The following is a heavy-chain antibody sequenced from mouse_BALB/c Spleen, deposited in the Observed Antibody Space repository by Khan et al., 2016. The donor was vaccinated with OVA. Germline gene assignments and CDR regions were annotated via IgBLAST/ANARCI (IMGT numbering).Heavy chain of an antibody. J-gene: IGHJ2*01. Sequence: VRLQQSGPELVKPGASVKMSCKASGYTFTNYVLHWVKQKPGQGLEWIGYINPYNGGTQYNEKFKGKATLASDKSSITAYMELSSLTSEDSAVYYCARGNGQSYYFDYWGQGTTLTLSS. CDR3: ARGNGQSYYFDY. CDR2: INPYNGGT. V-gene: IGHV1S136*01. CDR1: GYTFTNYV. D-gene: IGHD3-1*01.